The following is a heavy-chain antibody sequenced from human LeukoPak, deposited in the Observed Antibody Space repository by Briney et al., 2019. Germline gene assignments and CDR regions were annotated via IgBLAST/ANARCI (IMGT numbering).Heavy chain of an antibody. D-gene: IGHD5-12*01. CDR1: GFTVGSNY. Sequence: PGGSLRLSCAASGFTVGSNYMTWVRQAPGKGLEWVSIIYSGGDIYYADSVRGRFTISRDNSKNTVYLQMNSLRAEDTAIYYCARGRGYRDYDRPLDYWGQGTLVTVSS. CDR3: ARGRGYRDYDRPLDY. J-gene: IGHJ4*02. CDR2: IYSGGDI. V-gene: IGHV3-66*01.